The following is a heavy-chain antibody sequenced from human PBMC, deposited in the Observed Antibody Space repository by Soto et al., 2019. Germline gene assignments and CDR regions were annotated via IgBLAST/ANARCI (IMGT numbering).Heavy chain of an antibody. J-gene: IGHJ4*02. Sequence: GASVKVSCKSSGHTFTSYYMHWVRQAPGQGLEWMGIIYPSGTVTKYAQEFQGRVTMTRDTSTSTVYMELSSLRSEDTAMYFCARDLGAEGFDYWGQGTLVTVSS. D-gene: IGHD1-26*01. V-gene: IGHV1-46*01. CDR2: IYPSGTVT. CDR1: GHTFTSYY. CDR3: ARDLGAEGFDY.